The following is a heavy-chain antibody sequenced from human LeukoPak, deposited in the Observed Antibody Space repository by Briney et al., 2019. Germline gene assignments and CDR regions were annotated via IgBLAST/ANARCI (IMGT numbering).Heavy chain of an antibody. J-gene: IGHJ4*02. D-gene: IGHD2-8*01. CDR3: ARVYLERLTAGYFDL. CDR2: ISDDGRHN. Sequence: GALRLSCAATGFTFSTYARNWVRQAPGKGLEWVAVISDDGRHNYYADSVKGRFTISRDNSKSTLYLQMNSLRDDDSAAYFCARVYLERLTAGYFDLWGQGTQVTVSP. CDR1: GFTFSTYA. V-gene: IGHV3-30*04.